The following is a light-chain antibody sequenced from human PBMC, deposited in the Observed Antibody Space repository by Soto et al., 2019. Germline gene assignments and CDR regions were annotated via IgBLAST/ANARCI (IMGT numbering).Light chain of an antibody. J-gene: IGLJ1*01. Sequence: QSALTQPRSVSGSPGQSVTISCTGTRSDVGGYNYVSWYQQHPGKAPKLMIYDVSKWPSGVPDRFSGSKSGNTASLTISGLQAEDEADYYCCSYAGSYTFVFGSGTKLIVL. CDR3: CSYAGSYTFV. CDR2: DVS. CDR1: RSDVGGYNY. V-gene: IGLV2-11*01.